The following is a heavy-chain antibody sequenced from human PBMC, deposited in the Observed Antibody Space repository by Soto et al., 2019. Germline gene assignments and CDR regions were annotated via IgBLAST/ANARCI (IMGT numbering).Heavy chain of an antibody. CDR1: GYTLTELS. CDR2: FDPEDGET. D-gene: IGHD5-12*01. J-gene: IGHJ4*02. Sequence: ASVKVSCKVSGYTLTELSMHWVRQAPGKGLEWMGGFDPEDGETIYAQKFQGRVTMTEDTSTDTAYMELSSLRSEDSAVYFCVKASDGAWPYYFDSWGQGTLVTVSS. CDR3: VKASDGAWPYYFDS. V-gene: IGHV1-24*01.